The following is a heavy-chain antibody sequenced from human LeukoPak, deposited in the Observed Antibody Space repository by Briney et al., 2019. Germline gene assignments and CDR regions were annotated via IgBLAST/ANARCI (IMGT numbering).Heavy chain of an antibody. CDR1: GSGMPFSSYG. J-gene: IGHJ4*02. CDR3: ARDQTPRGSYLDY. CDR2: IWYDGSNK. D-gene: IGHD1-26*01. V-gene: IGHV3-33*01. Sequence: GGSLRLSCEASGSGMPFSSYGLHWVRQAPGKGLEWVAIIWYDGSNKYYADSVKGRFTISKDTSKNTLYLQMNSLRAEDTAVYYCARDQTPRGSYLDYWGQGTLVTVSS.